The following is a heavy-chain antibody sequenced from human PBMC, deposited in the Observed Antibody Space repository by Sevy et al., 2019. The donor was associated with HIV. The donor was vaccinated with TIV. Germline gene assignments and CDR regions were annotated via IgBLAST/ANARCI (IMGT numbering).Heavy chain of an antibody. V-gene: IGHV3-21*01. CDR2: ISSGSSYI. CDR3: ARGDYYGSLYYFDY. Sequence: GGSLRLSCAASGFTFSNFAMGWVRQAPGKGLEWDSSISSGSSYIFYADSLKGRFTISRDNAKNSLYLHMNSLRAEDTAVYYCARGDYYGSLYYFDYWGPGTLVTVSS. CDR1: GFTFSNFA. D-gene: IGHD3-10*01. J-gene: IGHJ4*02.